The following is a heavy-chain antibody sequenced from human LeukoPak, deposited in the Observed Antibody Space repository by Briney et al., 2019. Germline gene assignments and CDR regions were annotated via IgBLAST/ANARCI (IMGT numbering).Heavy chain of an antibody. CDR3: ARGLVAAAGNNFDY. CDR2: IYSSGST. CDR1: GFTVSSNY. D-gene: IGHD6-13*01. Sequence: GGSLRLSCAASGFTVSSNYMSWVRQAPGKGLEWVSVIYSSGSTYDADSVKGRFTISRDNSRNTLYLQMNSLRAEDTAVYYCARGLVAAAGNNFDYWGQGTLVTVSS. J-gene: IGHJ4*02. V-gene: IGHV3-53*01.